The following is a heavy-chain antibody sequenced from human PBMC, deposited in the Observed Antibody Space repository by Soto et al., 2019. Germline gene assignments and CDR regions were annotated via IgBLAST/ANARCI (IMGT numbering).Heavy chain of an antibody. CDR1: GDSISGSY. D-gene: IGHD6-19*01. Sequence: NPSETLSLTCSVSGDSISGSYWSWIRQSPGKGLEWLGYVFYTGSTNYSPSLRSRVSISVDTSKNEFSLRLSSVTAADTAVYFCARSVAVPGAHIDYWGQGTRVTVSS. V-gene: IGHV4-59*01. CDR2: VFYTGST. CDR3: ARSVAVPGAHIDY. J-gene: IGHJ4*02.